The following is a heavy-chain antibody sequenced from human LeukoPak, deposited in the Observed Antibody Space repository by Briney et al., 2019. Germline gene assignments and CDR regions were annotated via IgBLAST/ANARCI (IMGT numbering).Heavy chain of an antibody. CDR1: GYSFTSYW. CDR3: ARRPAGTRTFDY. V-gene: IGHV5-51*01. J-gene: IGHJ4*02. CDR2: IYGADYTT. D-gene: IGHD1-7*01. Sequence: GESLKISCKGSGYSFTSYWIGWVRQLPGKGLEWMGVIYGADYTTIYSPPFHGQITISADKSISTAYLQWTSLKASDTAMYYCARRPAGTRTFDYWGQGALVTVFS.